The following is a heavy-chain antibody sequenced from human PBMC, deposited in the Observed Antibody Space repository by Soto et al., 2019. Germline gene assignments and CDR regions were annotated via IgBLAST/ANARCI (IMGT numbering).Heavy chain of an antibody. Sequence: EVQLLESGGGLVQPGGSLRLSCAASGFTFSIYAMSWVRQAPGKGLEWVSSISGSGTSSYYADSVKGRFTFSRDNSKNTLNRQMNSLRADDTAVYFCAKSHPDGWYGSLDYWGQGTLVTVSS. CDR2: ISGSGTSS. D-gene: IGHD6-19*01. J-gene: IGHJ4*02. CDR3: AKSHPDGWYGSLDY. CDR1: GFTFSIYA. V-gene: IGHV3-23*01.